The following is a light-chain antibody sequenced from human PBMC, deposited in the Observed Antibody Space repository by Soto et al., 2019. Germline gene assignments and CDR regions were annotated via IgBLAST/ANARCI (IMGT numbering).Light chain of an antibody. CDR3: QQYNSWLWT. CDR2: GAS. V-gene: IGKV3-15*01. Sequence: EIVMTQSPATLSVSPGEGATLSCRASQSVSSKLAWYQQKPGQAPRLLIYGASTRATGIPARFSGSGSGTEFTLIIISLQSEDSAVYYCQQYNSWLWTLGQGTKVDIK. CDR1: QSVSSK. J-gene: IGKJ1*01.